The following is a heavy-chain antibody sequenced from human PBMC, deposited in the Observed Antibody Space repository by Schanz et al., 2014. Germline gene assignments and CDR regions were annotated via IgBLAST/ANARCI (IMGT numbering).Heavy chain of an antibody. CDR2: IWYDGSNE. J-gene: IGHJ3*01. V-gene: IGHV3-33*03. Sequence: QVQLVESGGGVVQPGRSLRLSCAASGFTFSNHGMHWVRQSPGKGLEWVALIWYDGSNEYYADSVKGRFTISRDNAKNSLYLQMNSLRVDDTAVYYCASSRTRYCSSTSCVPGAFDFWGQGTLVTVSS. CDR1: GFTFSNHG. CDR3: ASSRTRYCSSTSCVPGAFDF. D-gene: IGHD2-2*01.